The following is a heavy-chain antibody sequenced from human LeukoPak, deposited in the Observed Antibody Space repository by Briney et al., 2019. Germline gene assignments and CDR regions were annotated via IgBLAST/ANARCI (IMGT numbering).Heavy chain of an antibody. Sequence: SVKVSCKASGGTFSSYAISWVRQAPGQGLEWMGGIIPIFGTANYAQKFQGRVTITADESTSTAYMELSSLRSEDTAVYYCARYYSPYDFWSPDYFDYWGQGTLVTVSS. J-gene: IGHJ4*02. CDR2: IIPIFGTA. CDR3: ARYYSPYDFWSPDYFDY. CDR1: GGTFSSYA. D-gene: IGHD3-3*01. V-gene: IGHV1-69*13.